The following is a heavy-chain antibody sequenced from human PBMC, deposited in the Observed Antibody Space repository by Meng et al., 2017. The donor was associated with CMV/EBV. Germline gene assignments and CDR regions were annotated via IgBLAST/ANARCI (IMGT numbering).Heavy chain of an antibody. CDR2: ISYDGSNK. CDR3: ARAARLLLIGEYYYGMDV. J-gene: IGHJ6*02. D-gene: IGHD3-22*01. CDR1: RFTFSNYA. Sequence: GESLKISCAASRFTFSNYAMHWVRQAPGKGLEWVAVISYDGSNKYYADSVKGRFTMSRDNSKNTLYLQMNSLRAEDTTVYYCARAARLLLIGEYYYGMDVWGQGTTVTVSS. V-gene: IGHV3-30-3*01.